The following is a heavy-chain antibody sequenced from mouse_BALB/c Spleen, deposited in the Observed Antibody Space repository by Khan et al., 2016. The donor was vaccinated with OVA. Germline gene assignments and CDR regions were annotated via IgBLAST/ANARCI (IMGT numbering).Heavy chain of an antibody. Sequence: EVQLQESGPGLVKPSQSLSLTCTVTGYSITSDYAWNWIRQFPGNKLEWMGHLSYRGNTKYNPSLKSRISITRDSSKNQFFQLLNSVTTEDTATYCCARNYGGDFDYWGQGTTLTVSS. CDR1: GYSITSDYA. V-gene: IGHV3-2*02. CDR2: LSYRGNT. D-gene: IGHD1-1*02. J-gene: IGHJ2*01. CDR3: ARNYGGDFDY.